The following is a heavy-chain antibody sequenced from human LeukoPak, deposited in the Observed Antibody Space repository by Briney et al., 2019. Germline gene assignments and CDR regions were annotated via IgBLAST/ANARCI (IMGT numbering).Heavy chain of an antibody. V-gene: IGHV3-53*01. CDR3: ARDRDGSGWHDY. D-gene: IGHD6-19*01. CDR2: IYSGGST. Sequence: GGSLRLSCAASGFTVSSNYMNWVRQAPGKGLERVSVIYSGGSTYYADSVKGRFAISRDSSKNTLYLQMNSLRAEDTAVYYCARDRDGSGWHDYWGQGTLVTVSS. J-gene: IGHJ4*02. CDR1: GFTVSSNY.